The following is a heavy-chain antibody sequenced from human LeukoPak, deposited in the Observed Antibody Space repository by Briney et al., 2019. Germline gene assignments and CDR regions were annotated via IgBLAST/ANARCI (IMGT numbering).Heavy chain of an antibody. CDR2: IWNDGSNK. Sequence: GSLRLSCAASGFTFSIYGIHWVRQAPGKGLGWVAVIWNDGSNKYYADSVKGRFTISRDNSKNTLYLQMNSLRAENTAVYYCAKDDDYGDYDYWGQGTLVTVSS. J-gene: IGHJ4*02. D-gene: IGHD4-17*01. CDR3: AKDDDYGDYDY. V-gene: IGHV3-33*06. CDR1: GFTFSIYG.